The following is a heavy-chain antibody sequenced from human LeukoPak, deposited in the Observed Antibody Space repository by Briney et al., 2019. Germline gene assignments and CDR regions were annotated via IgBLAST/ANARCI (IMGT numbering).Heavy chain of an antibody. CDR3: ARDHGPGGGRFDP. V-gene: IGHV4-38-2*02. Sequence: SETLSLTCTVSGYSISSGYYWGWIRQPPGKGLEWIGSIYHSGSTYYNPSLKSRVTISVDTSKNQFSLKLSSVTAADTAVYYCARDHGPGGGRFDPWGQGTLVTVSS. CDR1: GYSISSGYY. CDR2: IYHSGST. D-gene: IGHD3-16*01. J-gene: IGHJ5*02.